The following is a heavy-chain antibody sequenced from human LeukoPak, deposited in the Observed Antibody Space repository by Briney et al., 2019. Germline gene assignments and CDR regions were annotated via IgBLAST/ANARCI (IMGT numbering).Heavy chain of an antibody. J-gene: IGHJ3*02. D-gene: IGHD6-13*01. Sequence: PSETLSLTCTVSGGSISSSSYYWGWIRQPPGKGLEWIVSIYYSGSTYYNPSLKSRVTISVDTSKNQLSLKLSSVTAADTAVYYCASPNSSSWYGPIYAFDIWGQGTMVTVSS. V-gene: IGHV4-39*01. CDR1: GGSISSSSYY. CDR2: IYYSGST. CDR3: ASPNSSSWYGPIYAFDI.